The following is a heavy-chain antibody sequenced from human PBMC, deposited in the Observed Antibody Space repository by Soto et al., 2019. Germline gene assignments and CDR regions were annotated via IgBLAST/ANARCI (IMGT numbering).Heavy chain of an antibody. Sequence: PGGSLRLSCAGSGFTLSSYWMHWVRQAPGEGLLWVSRINRDGNNTAYADSVKGRFTISRDNAKNTLYLQMNSLRAEDTAVYYCARDRGYYDGSRYNYFGSFDIWAQGTMVTVSS. D-gene: IGHD3-22*01. V-gene: IGHV3-74*01. CDR3: ARDRGYYDGSRYNYFGSFDI. CDR2: INRDGNNT. CDR1: GFTLSSYW. J-gene: IGHJ3*02.